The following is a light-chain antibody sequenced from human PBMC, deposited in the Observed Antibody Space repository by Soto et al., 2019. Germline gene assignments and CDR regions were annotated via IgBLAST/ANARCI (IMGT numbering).Light chain of an antibody. CDR3: QQFQSSLRT. J-gene: IGKJ1*01. Sequence: IVLTQSPATLSLSPGERATLSCRASQSVSSFYLAWYQHKPGQAPSLLIYGPSGRATGIPERNSGSGSGTDFTLTISGLAPEDFEMYYCQQFQSSLRTFGQGTKVDIK. V-gene: IGKV3-20*01. CDR1: QSVSSFY. CDR2: GPS.